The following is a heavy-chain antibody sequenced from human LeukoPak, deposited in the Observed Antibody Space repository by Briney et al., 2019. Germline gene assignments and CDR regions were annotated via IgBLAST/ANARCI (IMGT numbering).Heavy chain of an antibody. J-gene: IGHJ4*02. V-gene: IGHV3-33*08. CDR2: IWYDGSNK. D-gene: IGHD3-3*01. CDR1: GFILSDYN. Sequence: PGGSLRLSCAASGFILSDYNMHWVRQAPGKGLEWVAVIWYDGSNKYYAASVKGRFTISRDNSKNTLYLQINSLRAEDTAVYYCARDPGTMSPDYWGQGTLVTVSS. CDR3: ARDPGTMSPDY.